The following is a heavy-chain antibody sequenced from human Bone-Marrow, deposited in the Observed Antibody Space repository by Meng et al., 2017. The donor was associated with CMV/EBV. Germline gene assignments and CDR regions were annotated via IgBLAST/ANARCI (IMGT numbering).Heavy chain of an antibody. D-gene: IGHD4-17*01. Sequence: SSVTVSRKASGYTLTAHYFHCVRQAPGQGLAWMGRIIPIFGTANYAQKFQGRVTITTDESTSTAYMELSSLRSEDTAVYYCARPRGTVTTYVVENYYYGMDVWGQGTTVTVSS. V-gene: IGHV1-69*05. CDR3: ARPRGTVTTYVVENYYYGMDV. CDR1: GYTLTAHY. CDR2: IIPIFGTA. J-gene: IGHJ6*02.